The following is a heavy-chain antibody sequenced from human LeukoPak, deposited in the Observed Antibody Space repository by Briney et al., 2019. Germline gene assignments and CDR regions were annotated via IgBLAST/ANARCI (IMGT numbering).Heavy chain of an antibody. D-gene: IGHD6-13*01. CDR2: IYYSGST. CDR1: GGSISRYY. Sequence: SETLSLTCTVSGGSISRYYWSWIRQPPGKGLEWIGYIYYSGSTNYNPSLKSRVTISVDTTKNQFSLKLSSVTAADTAVYYWARHSSSWRAPEYFQHWGQGTLVTVSS. CDR3: ARHSSSWRAPEYFQH. J-gene: IGHJ1*01. V-gene: IGHV4-59*08.